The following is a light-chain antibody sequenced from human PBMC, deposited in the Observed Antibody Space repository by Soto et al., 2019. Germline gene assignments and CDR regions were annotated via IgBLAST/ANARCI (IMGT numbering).Light chain of an antibody. Sequence: EIVLTQSPATLSLSPGERATLSCRASKSVSSYLAWYQQKPGQAPRLLIYDASNRATGIPARFSGSGSGTDFTLTISSLEPEDFAVYYCQQRSNWPPWTLGQGTKVDIK. J-gene: IGKJ1*01. CDR3: QQRSNWPPWT. CDR2: DAS. V-gene: IGKV3-11*01. CDR1: KSVSSY.